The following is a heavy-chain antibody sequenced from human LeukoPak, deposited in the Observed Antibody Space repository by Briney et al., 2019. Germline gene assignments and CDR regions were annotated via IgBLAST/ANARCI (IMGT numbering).Heavy chain of an antibody. CDR3: ARAPGPSRTSGAPGD. CDR2: IYGGGST. CDR1: GFTLSTNY. V-gene: IGHV3-53*01. J-gene: IGHJ4*02. D-gene: IGHD2-8*01. Sequence: GGSLRLSCAASGFTLSTNYMTWVRQAPGKGLEWVSVIYGGGSTFYADYVKGRFTISRDNSKNTLYLQMNSLRAEDTAVYYCARAPGPSRTSGAPGDWGQGTLLTVSS.